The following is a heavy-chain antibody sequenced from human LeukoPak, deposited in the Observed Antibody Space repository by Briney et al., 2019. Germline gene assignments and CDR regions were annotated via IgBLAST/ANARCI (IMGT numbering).Heavy chain of an antibody. CDR1: GDTVSNKNAA. Sequence: SQTLSLTCAISGDTVSNKNAAWNWIRQSPSRGLECLGRTYYRSKWYNHYAVSMKGRIDINPDTSKNQFTLRLNPVTPEDTAVYFCAREGVGATIATWGQGTLVNVSS. V-gene: IGHV6-1*01. CDR2: TYYRSKWYN. J-gene: IGHJ5*02. D-gene: IGHD1-26*01. CDR3: AREGVGATIAT.